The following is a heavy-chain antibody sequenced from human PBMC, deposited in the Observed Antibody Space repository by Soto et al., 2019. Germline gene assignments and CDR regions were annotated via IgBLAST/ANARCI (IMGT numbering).Heavy chain of an antibody. Sequence: SETLSLTCTVSGGSISSSSYYGGWIRQPPGKGLEWIGSIYYSGSTYYNPSLKSRVTISVDTSKNQFSLKLSSVTAADTAVYYCARHIRYYYYGMDVWDQGTTVTVSS. D-gene: IGHD1-20*01. V-gene: IGHV4-39*01. CDR3: ARHIRYYYYGMDV. CDR2: IYYSGST. J-gene: IGHJ6*02. CDR1: GGSISSSSYY.